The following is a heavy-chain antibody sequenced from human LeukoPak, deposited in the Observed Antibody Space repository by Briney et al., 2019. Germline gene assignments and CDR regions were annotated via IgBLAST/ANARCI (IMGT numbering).Heavy chain of an antibody. CDR2: ISGSGGST. J-gene: IGHJ4*02. Sequence: GGSLRLSCAASGFTFSSYAMSWVRQAPGKGLEWVSAISGSGGSTYYADSVKGRFTISRDNSKNTLYLQMNSLRAEDTAVYYCAKDPFSCSGGSCYFDYWGQGTLVTVSS. V-gene: IGHV3-23*01. CDR1: GFTFSSYA. D-gene: IGHD2-15*01. CDR3: AKDPFSCSGGSCYFDY.